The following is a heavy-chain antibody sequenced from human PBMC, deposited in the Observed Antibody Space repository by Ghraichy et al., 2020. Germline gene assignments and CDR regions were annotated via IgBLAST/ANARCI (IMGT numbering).Heavy chain of an antibody. CDR3: ARYGAIFGVVTYYFDY. V-gene: IGHV4-4*02. Sequence: SETLSLTCAVSGGSISSSNWWSWVRQPPGKGLEWIGEIYHSGSTNYNPSLKSRVTISVDKSKNQFSLKLSSVTAADTAVYYCARYGAIFGVVTYYFDYWGQGTLVTVSS. J-gene: IGHJ4*02. CDR2: IYHSGST. D-gene: IGHD3-3*01. CDR1: GGSISSSNW.